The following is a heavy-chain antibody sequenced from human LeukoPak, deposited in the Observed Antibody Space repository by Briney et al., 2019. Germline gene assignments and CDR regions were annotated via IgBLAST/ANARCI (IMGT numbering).Heavy chain of an antibody. D-gene: IGHD3-22*01. CDR3: ARDLGSYDSSGYPIYYFDY. CDR2: IYYSGST. J-gene: IGHJ4*02. Sequence: PSETLSLTCTVSGGSISSGGYSWSWIRQHPGKGLEWIGYIYYSGSTYYNPSLKSRVTISVDTSKNQFSLKLSSVTAADTAVYYCARDLGSYDSSGYPIYYFDYWGQGTLVTVSS. CDR1: GGSISSGGYS. V-gene: IGHV4-31*03.